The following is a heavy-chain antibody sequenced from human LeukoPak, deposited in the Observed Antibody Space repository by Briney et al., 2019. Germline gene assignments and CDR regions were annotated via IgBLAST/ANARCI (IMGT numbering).Heavy chain of an antibody. V-gene: IGHV3-23*01. Sequence: PGGSLRLSCAASGFTFSSYSMNWVRQAPGKGLEWVSAISGSGGTTYYADSVKGRFTISRDNSKNTLYLQMNSLRAEDTAVYYCARGSSQLVSFFAYWGQGTLVTVSS. CDR2: ISGSGGTT. D-gene: IGHD6-6*01. CDR3: ARGSSQLVSFFAY. CDR1: GFTFSSYS. J-gene: IGHJ4*02.